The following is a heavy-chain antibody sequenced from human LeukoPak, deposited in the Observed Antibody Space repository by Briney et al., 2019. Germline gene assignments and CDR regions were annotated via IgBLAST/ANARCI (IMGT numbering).Heavy chain of an antibody. V-gene: IGHV1-18*01. D-gene: IGHD1-26*01. CDR1: GYTFTSYG. CDR2: ISAYNGNT. CDR3: ARHGYSGSYSYDAFDI. J-gene: IGHJ3*02. Sequence: ASVKVSCKASGYTFTSYGISWVRQAPGQGLEWMGWISAYNGNTNYAQKLQGRVTMTTDTSTSTAYMELRSLRSDDTAVYYCARHGYSGSYSYDAFDIWGQGTMVTVSS.